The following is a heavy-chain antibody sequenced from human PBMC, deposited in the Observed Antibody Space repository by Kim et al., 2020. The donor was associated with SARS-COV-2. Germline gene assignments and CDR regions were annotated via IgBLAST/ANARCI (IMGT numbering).Heavy chain of an antibody. CDR1: GFTFTGHA. V-gene: IGHV3-23*01. D-gene: IGHD6-19*01. CDR2: IDGSDGTT. J-gene: IGHJ5*02. CDR3: MTVGWGWIWDR. Sequence: GGSLRLSCTTSGFTFTGHAMSWVRQAPGKGLEWVSIIDGSDGTTYYVDSVRGRFTISRDASKNTLSLQMSALRGDDTAVYYCMTVGWGWIWDRWWRGTLV.